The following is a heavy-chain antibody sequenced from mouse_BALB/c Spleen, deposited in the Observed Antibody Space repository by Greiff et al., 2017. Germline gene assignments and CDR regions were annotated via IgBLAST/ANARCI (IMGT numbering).Heavy chain of an antibody. Sequence: VQLQESGPELVKPGASVKISCQASGYAFSSSWMNWVKQRPGQGLEWIGRIYPGDGDTNYNGKFKGKATLTADKSSSTAYMQLSSLTSVDSAVYFCARSTTATKGYAMDYWGQGTSVTVSS. D-gene: IGHD1-2*01. CDR2: IYPGDGDT. CDR1: GYAFSSSW. CDR3: ARSTTATKGYAMDY. J-gene: IGHJ4*01. V-gene: IGHV1-82*01.